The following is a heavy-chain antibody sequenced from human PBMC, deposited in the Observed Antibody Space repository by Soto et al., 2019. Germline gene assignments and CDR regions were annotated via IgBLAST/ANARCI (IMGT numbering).Heavy chain of an antibody. CDR1: GFTFSSYA. CDR2: ISYDGSNK. V-gene: IGHV3-30-3*01. J-gene: IGHJ6*02. D-gene: IGHD3-22*01. CDR3: AREGDSSGYYPQDYYYGMDV. Sequence: ESGGGVVQPGRSLRLSCAASGFTFSSYAMHWVRQAPGKGLEWVAVISYDGSNKYYADSVKGRFTISRDNSKNTLYLQMNSLRAEDTAVYYCAREGDSSGYYPQDYYYGMDVWGQGTTVTVSS.